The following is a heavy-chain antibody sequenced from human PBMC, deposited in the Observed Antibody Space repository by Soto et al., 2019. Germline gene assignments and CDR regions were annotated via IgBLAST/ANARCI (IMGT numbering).Heavy chain of an antibody. CDR1: GFTFSSYA. CDR3: ARRIPFGYGMDV. CDR2: ITSNGGNT. D-gene: IGHD2-21*01. V-gene: IGHV3-64*01. J-gene: IGHJ6*02. Sequence: PGGSLRLSCAASGFTFSSYAMHWVRQAPGKGLEYVSAITSNGGNTDYASSVKGRFTISRDNSKNTLYLQMGSLRAEVMAVYYCARRIPFGYGMDVWGQGTTVTVSS.